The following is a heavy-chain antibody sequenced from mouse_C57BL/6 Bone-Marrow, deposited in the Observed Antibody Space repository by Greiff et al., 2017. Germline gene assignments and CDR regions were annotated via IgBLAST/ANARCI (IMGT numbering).Heavy chain of an antibody. CDR2: IDPSDSET. J-gene: IGHJ2*01. CDR1: GYTFTSYW. CDR3: AVHTGSSSYYFGC. D-gene: IGHD1-1*01. Sequence: VQLQQPGAELVRPGSSVKLSCKASGYTFTSYWMHWVKQRPIQGLEWIGNIDPSDSETHYNQKFKDKATLTVDKSSSTAYMQLSSLTSEDSAVYYCAVHTGSSSYYFGCWGQGTTLTVSS. V-gene: IGHV1-52*01.